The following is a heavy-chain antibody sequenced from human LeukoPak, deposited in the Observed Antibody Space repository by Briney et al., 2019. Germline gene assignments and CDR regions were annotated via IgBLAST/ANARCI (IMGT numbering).Heavy chain of an antibody. CDR3: LVTTAPR. CDR2: INADGSTT. CDR1: GFSFRSSW. V-gene: IGHV3-74*01. Sequence: GGSLRLSCAASGFSFRSSWMHWVRQAPGQGLVWVSRINADGSTTNYADSVKGRFTISRDNAKNTLYLQMNSLSAEDTAVYYCLVTTAPRGGQGTLVTVSS. J-gene: IGHJ4*02. D-gene: IGHD2-2*01.